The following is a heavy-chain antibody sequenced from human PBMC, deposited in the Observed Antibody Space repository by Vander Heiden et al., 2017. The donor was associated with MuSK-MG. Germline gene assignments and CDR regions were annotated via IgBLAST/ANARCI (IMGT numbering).Heavy chain of an antibody. V-gene: IGHV1-3*01. D-gene: IGHD3-16*02. CDR1: GYTFTSYA. Sequence: QVQLVQSGAEVKKPGASVKVSCKASGYTFTSYAMHWVRQAPGQRLEWMGWINAGNGNTKYSQKFQGRVTITRDTSASTAYMELSSLRSEDTAVYYCAIWGSYRYYFDYWGQGTLVTVSS. CDR2: INAGNGNT. CDR3: AIWGSYRYYFDY. J-gene: IGHJ4*02.